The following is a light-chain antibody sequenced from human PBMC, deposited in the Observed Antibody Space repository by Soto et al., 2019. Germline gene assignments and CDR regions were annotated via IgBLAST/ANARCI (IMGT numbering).Light chain of an antibody. CDR1: SSDAGGYNY. Sequence: QSVLTQPPSASGSPGQSVTISCTGTSSDAGGYNYVSWYQHHPGKAPKLMIYAVTNRPSGVPDRFSASKSGNTASLTVSGLQAEDEADYYCSSYAGNNNPYVFGTGTKVTVL. J-gene: IGLJ1*01. V-gene: IGLV2-8*01. CDR3: SSYAGNNNPYV. CDR2: AVT.